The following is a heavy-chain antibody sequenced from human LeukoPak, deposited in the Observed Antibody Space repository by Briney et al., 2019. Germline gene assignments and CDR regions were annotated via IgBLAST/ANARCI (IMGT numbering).Heavy chain of an antibody. V-gene: IGHV4-59*01. CDR1: GVSISSYY. D-gene: IGHD4-17*01. CDR2: IYYGGST. CDR3: ARGRYGDYGDY. Sequence: SETLSLTCTVSGVSISSYYWSWIRQPPGKGLEWIGYIYYGGSTNYNPSLKSRVTISVDTSKNQFSLKLSSVTAADTAVYYCARGRYGDYGDYWGQGTLVTVSS. J-gene: IGHJ4*02.